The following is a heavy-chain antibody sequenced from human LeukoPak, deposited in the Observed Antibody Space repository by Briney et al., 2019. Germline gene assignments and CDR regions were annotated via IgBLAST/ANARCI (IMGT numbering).Heavy chain of an antibody. J-gene: IGHJ3*02. Sequence: SETLSLTCTVSGGSISSSSYYWGWIRQPPGKGLEWIGSIYYSGSTYYNPPLKSRVTISVDTSKNQFSLKLSSVTAADTAVYYCARADSSSRRRAQNPDFDIWGQGTMVTVSS. CDR3: ARADSSSRRRAQNPDFDI. CDR1: GGSISSSSYY. D-gene: IGHD6-6*01. V-gene: IGHV4-39*07. CDR2: IYYSGST.